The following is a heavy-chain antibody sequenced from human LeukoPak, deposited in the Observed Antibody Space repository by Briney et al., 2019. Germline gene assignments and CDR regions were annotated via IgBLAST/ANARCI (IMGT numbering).Heavy chain of an antibody. Sequence: GESLQISCKGSGYSFTSYWIGWVRQLPGKGLEWMGIIYPGDSDTRYSPSFQGQVTISADKSISTAYLQWSSLEASDTAMYYCARRIEDYMDVWGKGTTVTVSS. J-gene: IGHJ6*03. CDR2: IYPGDSDT. D-gene: IGHD2-15*01. V-gene: IGHV5-51*01. CDR1: GYSFTSYW. CDR3: ARRIEDYMDV.